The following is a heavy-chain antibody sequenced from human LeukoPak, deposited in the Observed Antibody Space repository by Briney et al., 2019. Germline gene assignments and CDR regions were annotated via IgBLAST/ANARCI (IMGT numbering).Heavy chain of an antibody. D-gene: IGHD6-19*01. CDR1: GGSISGGSYY. V-gene: IGHV4-61*02. J-gene: IGHJ4*02. Sequence: PSETLSLTCTVSGGSISGGSYYWSWIRQPARKGLEGVVRIYTSGSTNYNPYLKIPITISVDTSKNQFSLKLSSVTAADTAVYYCARNIAVAWGSAGYYFDYWGQGTLVTVSS. CDR3: ARNIAVAWGSAGYYFDY. CDR2: IYTSGST.